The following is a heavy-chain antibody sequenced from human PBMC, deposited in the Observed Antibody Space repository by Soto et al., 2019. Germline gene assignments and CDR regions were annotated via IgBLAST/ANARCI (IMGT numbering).Heavy chain of an antibody. J-gene: IGHJ4*02. CDR1: GFTFGTYW. CDR2: INEDGSKN. CDR3: ARSGDVATVTDY. V-gene: IGHV3-7*01. Sequence: EVQLVESGGGLVQPGGSLRLSCAASGFTFGTYWMSWARQAPGKGLEWVANINEDGSKNYYVDSVRGRFTISRDNAQKSLYLHMSSLRAEDTAVYYCARSGDVATVTDYWGQGTLVTVSS. D-gene: IGHD4-17*01.